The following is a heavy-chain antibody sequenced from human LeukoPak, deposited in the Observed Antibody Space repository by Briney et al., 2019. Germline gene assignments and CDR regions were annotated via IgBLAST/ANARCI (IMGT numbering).Heavy chain of an antibody. D-gene: IGHD1-26*01. CDR1: GGSISSGSYY. CDR3: AREVVGATSYYFDY. V-gene: IGHV4-61*02. CDR2: IYTSGST. J-gene: IGHJ4*02. Sequence: NSSETLSLTCTVSGGSISSGSYYWSWIRQPAGKGLEWIGRIYTSGSTNYNPSLKSRVTISVDTSKNQFSLKLSSVTAADTAVYYCAREVVGATSYYFDYWGQGTLVTVSS.